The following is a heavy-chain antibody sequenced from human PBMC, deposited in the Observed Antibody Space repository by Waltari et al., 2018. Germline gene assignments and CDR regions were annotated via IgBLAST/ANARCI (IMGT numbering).Heavy chain of an antibody. V-gene: IGHV3-21*01. J-gene: IGHJ4*02. Sequence: EVQLVESGGGLVKPGGSLRLSCAASGFTFSSYSMNWVRQAPGKGLDWVSSISSSSSYIYYADSVKGRFTISRDNAKNSLYLQMNSLRAEDTAVYYCARDYDSSGYGGDYWGQGTLVTVSS. CDR1: GFTFSSYS. D-gene: IGHD3-22*01. CDR2: ISSSSSYI. CDR3: ARDYDSSGYGGDY.